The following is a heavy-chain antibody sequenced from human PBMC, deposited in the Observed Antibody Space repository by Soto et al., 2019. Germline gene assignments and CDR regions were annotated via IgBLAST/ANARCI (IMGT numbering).Heavy chain of an antibody. Sequence: SVKVSCKASGGTFSSYTISWVRQAPGQGLEWMGRIIPILGIANYAQKFQGRVTINADKSTSTAYMELRSLRSEDTAVFYCARALLGCCSGGSCCSWHYWGQGTLLTISS. V-gene: IGHV1-69*02. CDR2: IIPILGIA. J-gene: IGHJ4*02. CDR3: ARALLGCCSGGSCCSWHY. CDR1: GGTFSSYT. D-gene: IGHD2-15*01.